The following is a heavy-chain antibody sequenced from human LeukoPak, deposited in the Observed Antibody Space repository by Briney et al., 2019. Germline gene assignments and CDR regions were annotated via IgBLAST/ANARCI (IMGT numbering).Heavy chain of an antibody. CDR3: ARVGSSGWYGDYYYYYMDV. CDR1: GGSVSINSAA. Sequence: SQTLSLTFAISGGSVSINSAAWNWIRQSPSRGLEWLGRTYYRSKWYNDYAVSVKSRITINPDTSKNQFSLQLNSVTPEDTAVYYCARVGSSGWYGDYYYYYMDVWGKGTTVTVSS. CDR2: TYYRSKWYN. D-gene: IGHD6-19*01. V-gene: IGHV6-1*01. J-gene: IGHJ6*03.